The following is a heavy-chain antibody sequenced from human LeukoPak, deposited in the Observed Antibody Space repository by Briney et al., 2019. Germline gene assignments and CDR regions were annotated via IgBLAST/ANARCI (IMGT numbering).Heavy chain of an antibody. CDR1: GGSISSYY. J-gene: IGHJ4*02. D-gene: IGHD1-1*01. V-gene: IGHV4-4*07. CDR3: ARGTALRYYFDY. CDR2: IYTSGST. Sequence: SETLSLTCTVSGGSISSYYWSWIRQPAGKGLEWIGRIYTSGSTNYNTSLKSRVTMSVDTSKNQFSLKLSFVTAADTAVYYCARGTALRYYFDYWGQGTLVTVSS.